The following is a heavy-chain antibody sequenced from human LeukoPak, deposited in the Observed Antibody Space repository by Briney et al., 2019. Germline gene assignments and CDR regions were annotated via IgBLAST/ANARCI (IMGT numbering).Heavy chain of an antibody. Sequence: AASVKVSCKASGYTFTSYYMHWVRQAPGQGLEWMGITNPSGGSTSYAQKFQGRVTMTRDTSTSTVYMELSSLRSEDAAVYYCARDFLPAAPFDYWGQGTLVTVSS. CDR3: ARDFLPAAPFDY. V-gene: IGHV1-46*01. J-gene: IGHJ4*02. CDR1: GYTFTSYY. CDR2: TNPSGGST. D-gene: IGHD2-2*01.